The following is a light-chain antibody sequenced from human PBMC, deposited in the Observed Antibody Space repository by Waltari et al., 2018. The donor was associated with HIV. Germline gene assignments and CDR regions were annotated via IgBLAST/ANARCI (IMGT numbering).Light chain of an antibody. V-gene: IGLV2-11*01. CDR2: HFD. CDR1: SCDVGGDSH. Sequence: QSARTQPRPASGSPGQYVTISCHGTSCDVGGDSHLSRYQQHPGKAPKLRIYHFDKLPSGVPDRFSGSRSGNTASLTISGLQAEDEADYYCCSNAGSHTYVFGTGTTVTVL. CDR3: CSNAGSHTYV. J-gene: IGLJ1*01.